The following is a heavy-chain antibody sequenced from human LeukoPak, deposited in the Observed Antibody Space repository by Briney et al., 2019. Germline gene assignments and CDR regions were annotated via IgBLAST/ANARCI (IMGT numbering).Heavy chain of an antibody. Sequence: SETLSLTCTASSDSFSRRTSYWGWLRQPPGKGLEWIGSISYSGSTSYNPSLKSRVTISVDTSKSQFSLKLTSVTAADTAVYYCAGDADTINWFFFWGQGTLVTVSA. D-gene: IGHD2-2*01. CDR3: AGDADTINWFFF. V-gene: IGHV4-39*07. CDR2: ISYSGST. CDR1: SDSFSRRTSY. J-gene: IGHJ5*01.